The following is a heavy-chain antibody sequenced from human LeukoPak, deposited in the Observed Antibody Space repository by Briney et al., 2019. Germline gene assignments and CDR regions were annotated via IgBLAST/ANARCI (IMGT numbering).Heavy chain of an antibody. V-gene: IGHV1-2*02. Sequence: GASVKVSCKASGGTFSSYAISWVRQAPGQGLEWMGWINPYSGGTHYAQQFQGRVTLTRDTSISTAYMELTRLRSDDTAVYYCGRRMPHSGSYSLAFDIWGQGTMVTVSS. CDR1: GGTFSSYA. D-gene: IGHD1-26*01. CDR2: INPYSGGT. J-gene: IGHJ3*02. CDR3: GRRMPHSGSYSLAFDI.